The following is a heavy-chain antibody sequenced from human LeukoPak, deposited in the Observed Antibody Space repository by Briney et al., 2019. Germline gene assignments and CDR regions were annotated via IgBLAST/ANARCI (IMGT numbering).Heavy chain of an antibody. CDR3: ARHQGARTAAGY. CDR2: IYYSGST. V-gene: IGHV4-59*01. CDR1: GGSISSYY. D-gene: IGHD6-13*01. Sequence: SETLSLTCTVSGGSISSYYWSWIRQPPGKGLEWLGYIYYSGSTNYNPSLKSRVTISVDTSKNQFSLKLSSVTAADTAVYYCARHQGARTAAGYWGQGTLVTVSS. J-gene: IGHJ4*02.